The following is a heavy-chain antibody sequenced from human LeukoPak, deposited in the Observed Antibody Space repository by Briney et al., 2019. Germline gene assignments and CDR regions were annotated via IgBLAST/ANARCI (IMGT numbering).Heavy chain of an antibody. CDR2: INPNSGGT. Sequence: ASVKVSCKASGYTFTGYYMHWVRPAPGQGLEWMGWINPNSGGTNYAQKFQGRVTMTRDTSISTAYMELSRLRSDDTAVYYCAREPSEGYCSGGSCHRPNYYYYYGMDVWGQGTTVTVSS. J-gene: IGHJ6*02. CDR1: GYTFTGYY. CDR3: AREPSEGYCSGGSCHRPNYYYYYGMDV. D-gene: IGHD2-15*01. V-gene: IGHV1-2*02.